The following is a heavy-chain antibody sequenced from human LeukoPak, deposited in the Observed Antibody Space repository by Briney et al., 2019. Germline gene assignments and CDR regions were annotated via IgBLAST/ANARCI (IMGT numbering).Heavy chain of an antibody. J-gene: IGHJ3*02. CDR1: GGTFSSYA. Sequence: GASVKVSCKASGGTFSSYAISWVRQAPGQGLEWMGWISAYNGNTNYAQKLQGRVAMTTDTSTSTAYMELRSLRSDDTAVYYCARLFQRAAFDIWGQGTMVTVSS. V-gene: IGHV1-18*01. CDR3: ARLFQRAAFDI. CDR2: ISAYNGNT. D-gene: IGHD2/OR15-2a*01.